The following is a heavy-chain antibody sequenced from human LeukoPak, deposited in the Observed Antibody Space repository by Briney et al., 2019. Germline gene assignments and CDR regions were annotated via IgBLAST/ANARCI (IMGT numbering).Heavy chain of an antibody. Sequence: GGSLRLSCAASGFPFSNARMSWVRQAPGKGLEWVGRIKTRNEGGTSEYAAPVKGRFTISRDESKNTVHLQMNSLKTEDTGVYYCTKPDLLWVGEDVWGPGTTVTVSS. CDR1: GFPFSNAR. J-gene: IGHJ6*02. V-gene: IGHV3-15*01. CDR3: TKPDLLWVGEDV. CDR2: IKTRNEGGTS. D-gene: IGHD2/OR15-2a*01.